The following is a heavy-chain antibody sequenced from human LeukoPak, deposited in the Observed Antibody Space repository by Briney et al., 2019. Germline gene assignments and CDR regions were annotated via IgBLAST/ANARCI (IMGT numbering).Heavy chain of an antibody. J-gene: IGHJ4*02. Sequence: GGSLRLSCAASGFTFSSYSMNWVRQAPGKGLKWVSSISSSSSYIYYADSVKGRFTISRDNAKNSLYLQMNSLRAEDTAVYYCAGQQPVIDYWGQGTLVTVSS. V-gene: IGHV3-21*01. CDR1: GFTFSSYS. CDR2: ISSSSSYI. CDR3: AGQQPVIDY. D-gene: IGHD6-13*01.